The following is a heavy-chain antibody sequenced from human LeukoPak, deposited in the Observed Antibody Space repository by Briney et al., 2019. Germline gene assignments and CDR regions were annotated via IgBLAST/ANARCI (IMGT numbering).Heavy chain of an antibody. D-gene: IGHD3-22*01. V-gene: IGHV4-59*08. CDR1: GASMNTHY. CDR2: MLDTVTT. CDR3: ARRNRGSSGYFGY. J-gene: IGHJ4*02. Sequence: SETLSLTCAVSGASMNTHYWSWIRQPPGKGLEWIGYMLDTVTTNYNPSLKSRVTISVDTSKNQFSLKLSSVTAADTAVYYCARRNRGSSGYFGYWGQGTLVTVSS.